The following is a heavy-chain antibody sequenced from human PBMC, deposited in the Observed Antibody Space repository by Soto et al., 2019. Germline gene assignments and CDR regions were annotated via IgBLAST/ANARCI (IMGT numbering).Heavy chain of an antibody. Sequence: EVQLLESGGGLAQPGGSLRLSCAASGFTFSSYAMSWVRQAPGKGLEWVSAISGSGGSTYYADSVKGRFTISRDNSKNTLYLQMNSLRAEDTAVYYCAKDIIRYSSSWYPFDYWGQGTLVTVSS. CDR2: ISGSGGST. CDR1: GFTFSSYA. J-gene: IGHJ4*02. D-gene: IGHD6-13*01. CDR3: AKDIIRYSSSWYPFDY. V-gene: IGHV3-23*01.